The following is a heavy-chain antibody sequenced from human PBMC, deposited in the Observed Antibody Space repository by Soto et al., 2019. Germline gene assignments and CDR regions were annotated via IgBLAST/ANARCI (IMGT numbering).Heavy chain of an antibody. V-gene: IGHV3-23*01. CDR3: AKRLRSGNYYCDH. D-gene: IGHD1-7*01. J-gene: IGHJ5*02. CDR2: VDSSSRA. CDR1: GFTFSSYA. Sequence: PGGSLRLSCAASGFTFSSYAMSWVRQAPGKGPEWVSLVDSSSRAYYTDSVKGRFTVSRDNSENTVYLQMNSLRAEDTAVYYCAKRLRSGNYYCDHWGQGTLVTVSS.